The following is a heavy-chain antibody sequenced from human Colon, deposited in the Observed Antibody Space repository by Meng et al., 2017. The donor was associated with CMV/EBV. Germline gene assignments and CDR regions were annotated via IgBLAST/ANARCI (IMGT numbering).Heavy chain of an antibody. CDR2: INDDGSEE. CDR3: ARDQYSRVSNSFGS. D-gene: IGHD5-12*01. CDR1: GFTFSNFW. V-gene: IGHV3-7*01. J-gene: IGHJ5*01. Sequence: GGSLRLSCVGSGFTFSNFWMNWVRLVPGKGLEWVAKINDDGSEEFYVDDVKGRFTISRDNANNLLFLEMNNLRVQDTAIYYCARDQYSRVSNSFGSRGQGTLVTVSS.